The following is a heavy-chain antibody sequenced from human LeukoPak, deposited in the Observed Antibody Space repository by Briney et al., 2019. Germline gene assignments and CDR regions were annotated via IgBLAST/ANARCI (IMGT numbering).Heavy chain of an antibody. V-gene: IGHV4-4*07. CDR3: AGHGAGPPYWWFDP. D-gene: IGHD6-19*01. CDR1: GGSINNYY. Sequence: SETLSLTCTVSGGSINNYYWSWIRQPAGKGLEWIGRIYTSGSTNYNPSLKSRVTISVDTSKNQFSLKLSSVTAADTAVYYCAGHGAGPPYWWFDPWGQGTLVTVSS. J-gene: IGHJ5*02. CDR2: IYTSGST.